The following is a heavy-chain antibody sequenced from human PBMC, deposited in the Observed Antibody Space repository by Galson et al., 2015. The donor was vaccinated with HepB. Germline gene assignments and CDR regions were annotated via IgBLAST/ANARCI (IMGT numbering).Heavy chain of an antibody. V-gene: IGHV3-33*01. D-gene: IGHD6-19*01. CDR1: GFTFSSYG. CDR3: ARTMEQWLVQDYYYGMDV. CDR2: IWYDGSNK. J-gene: IGHJ6*02. Sequence: SLRLSCAASGFTFSSYGMHWVRQAPGKGLEWVAVIWYDGSNKYYADSVKGRFTISRDNSKNTLYLQMNSLRAEDTAVYYCARTMEQWLVQDYYYGMDVWGQGTTVTVSS.